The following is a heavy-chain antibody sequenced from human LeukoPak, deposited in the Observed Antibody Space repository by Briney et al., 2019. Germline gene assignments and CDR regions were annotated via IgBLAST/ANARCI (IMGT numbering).Heavy chain of an antibody. D-gene: IGHD1-14*01. CDR3: ARDPESTYIDY. CDR2: INSDGSST. J-gene: IGHJ4*02. Sequence: GGSLRLSCAASGFTFSSYWMHWVRQAPGKGLVWVSRINSDGSSTSYADSVKGRFTISRDNAKNTPYLQMNSLRAEDTAVYYCARDPESTYIDYWGQGTLVTVSS. CDR1: GFTFSSYW. V-gene: IGHV3-74*01.